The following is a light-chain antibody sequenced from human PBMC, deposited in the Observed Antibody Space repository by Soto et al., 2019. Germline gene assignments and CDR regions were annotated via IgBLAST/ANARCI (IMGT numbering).Light chain of an antibody. CDR3: QQYTNCPRT. CDR1: QSVSSK. V-gene: IGKV3-15*01. CDR2: GAS. Sequence: EIVLTQSPGTLSVSPGERATLSCRASQSVSSKLAWYQQKPGQAPRLLFYGASTGATGIPARFSGSGSETEFTLSISSLQSEDFAVYYCQQYTNCPRTFGQGTEV. J-gene: IGKJ1*01.